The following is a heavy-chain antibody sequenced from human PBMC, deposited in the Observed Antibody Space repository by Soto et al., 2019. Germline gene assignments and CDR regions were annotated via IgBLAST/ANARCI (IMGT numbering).Heavy chain of an antibody. J-gene: IGHJ6*02. CDR3: ERVSGNYYYGRHV. V-gene: IGHV4-39*07. CDR2: VSFTGTT. Sequence: SEPLSLNCSVSGGSINNNYYYWVWVRQPPGKGLEWIGSVSFTGTTYYSPSLKSRVTISVDTSKNQFSLKLSSVTAADTAVYYCERVSGNYYYGRHVWCQGTTVTVSS. D-gene: IGHD3-10*01. CDR1: GGSINNNYYY.